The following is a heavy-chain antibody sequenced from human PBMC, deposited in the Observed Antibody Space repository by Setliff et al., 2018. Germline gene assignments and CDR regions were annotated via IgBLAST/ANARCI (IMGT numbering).Heavy chain of an antibody. V-gene: IGHV4-4*08. J-gene: IGHJ6*03. CDR2: ISPGRSI. D-gene: IGHD3-10*01. CDR1: GGSISNFY. Sequence: PSETLSLTCSVSGGSISNFYWSWIRQPPGKGLEWIGSISPGRSINYNPSLRSRVTISGDTSKNQISLNLSSGTAADTAVYYCARDRRDYIGAGSSEIDYYYYYYMDVWG. CDR3: ARDRRDYIGAGSSEIDYYYYYYMDV.